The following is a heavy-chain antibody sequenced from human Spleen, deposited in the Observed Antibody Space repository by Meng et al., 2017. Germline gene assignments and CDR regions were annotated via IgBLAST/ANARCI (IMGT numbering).Heavy chain of an antibody. CDR3: VKSDYSNKTNGYPFDS. J-gene: IGHJ4*02. CDR2: ISSGGTYI. CDR1: GFTFSRYS. V-gene: IGHV3-21*06. Sequence: GESLKISCAASGFTFSRYSMNWLRQAPGKGLEWVSSISSGGTYIYYADSMKGRFTISRDNAKNSLYLKMSSLRAADTAVYYCVKSDYSNKTNGYPFDSWGQGTLVTVSS. D-gene: IGHD2-8*01.